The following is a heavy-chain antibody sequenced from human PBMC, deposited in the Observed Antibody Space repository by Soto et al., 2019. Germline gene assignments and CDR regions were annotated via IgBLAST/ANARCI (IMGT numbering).Heavy chain of an antibody. D-gene: IGHD6-13*01. V-gene: IGHV3-33*01. Sequence: QVPLVEYGGGVVQAGRSLRLSCAASGFTFSSYGMHWVRQAPGKGLEWVAVIWYDGSNKYYADSVKGRFTISRDNCKNTLYVQMDSLRAEDTAVYYCARARPPSRWYRWGYYYYGMDVLGQGTTVTVSS. CDR1: GFTFSSYG. CDR2: IWYDGSNK. CDR3: ARARPPSRWYRWGYYYYGMDV. J-gene: IGHJ6*02.